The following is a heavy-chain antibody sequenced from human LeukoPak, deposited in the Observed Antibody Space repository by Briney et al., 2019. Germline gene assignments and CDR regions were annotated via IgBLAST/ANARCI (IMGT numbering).Heavy chain of an antibody. V-gene: IGHV3-21*01. J-gene: IGHJ4*02. Sequence: PGGSLRLSCAASGFTFGDYSMNWVRQAPGKGLEWVSSITSDSSHTYYVDSVKGRFTISRDNAKNPLYLQMNSLRAEDTALYYCARHRRIADRPLFAYWGQATLVTVSS. D-gene: IGHD6-6*01. CDR1: GFTFGDYS. CDR2: ITSDSSHT. CDR3: ARHRRIADRPLFAY.